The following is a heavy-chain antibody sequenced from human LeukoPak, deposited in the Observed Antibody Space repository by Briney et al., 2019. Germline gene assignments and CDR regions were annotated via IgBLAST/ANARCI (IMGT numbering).Heavy chain of an antibody. D-gene: IGHD2-2*01. CDR1: GFTSSRYA. CDR2: LSGSGDST. J-gene: IGHJ4*02. Sequence: GGSLRLSCAASGFTSSRYAMSWVRQAPGKGLEWVSALSGSGDSTYYADSVKGRFTISRDNSNNTLYLQMSSLRAEDTAVYYCSKDRCTSTSCYSSYYLANWGQGTRVTVSS. CDR3: SKDRCTSTSCYSSYYLAN. V-gene: IGHV3-23*01.